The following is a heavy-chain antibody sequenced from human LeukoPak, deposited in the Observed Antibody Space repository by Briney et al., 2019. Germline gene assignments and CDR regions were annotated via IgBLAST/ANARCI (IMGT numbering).Heavy chain of an antibody. V-gene: IGHV1-18*01. CDR3: AADLADWLSNYYYYGMDV. D-gene: IGHD3-9*01. CDR1: GYTFTCYG. CDR2: ISAYNGNT. Sequence: ASGTVSCKASGYTFTCYGISWVRQAPGQGLEWMGWISAYNGNTNYAQKLQGRVTMTTDTSTSTAYMELRSLRSDDTAVYYCAADLADWLSNYYYYGMDVWGQGTTVTVSS. J-gene: IGHJ6*02.